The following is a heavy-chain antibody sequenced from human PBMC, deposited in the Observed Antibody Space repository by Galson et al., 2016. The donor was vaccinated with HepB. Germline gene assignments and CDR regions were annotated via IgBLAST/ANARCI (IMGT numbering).Heavy chain of an antibody. CDR3: AKRYITGITGPY. CDR2: IYSGGST. J-gene: IGHJ4*02. V-gene: IGHV3-53*01. D-gene: IGHD1-7*01. Sequence: SLRLSCAVSGFTVSTNYMTWVHQAPGKGLEWVSLIYSGGSTSYADSVKGRFTISRDNSKNKLYLQMNSLRAEDTAVYYCAKRYITGITGPYWGQGTLVTVSS. CDR1: GFTVSTNY.